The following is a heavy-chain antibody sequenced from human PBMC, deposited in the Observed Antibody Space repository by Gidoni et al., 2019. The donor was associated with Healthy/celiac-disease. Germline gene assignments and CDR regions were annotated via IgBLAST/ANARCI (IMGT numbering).Heavy chain of an antibody. V-gene: IGHV1-18*01. D-gene: IGHD1-20*01. CDR2: ISAYKGNT. J-gene: IGHJ4*02. Sequence: VPLVQSGAEVKKPGASVMVSCTASGYTFTSYGISWVRQGPGQGLEWMGWISAYKGNTNYAQKLQGRVAMTTDTSTSTAYMELRSLRSDDTAVYYCARGGGIAGKNQTTTDYWGQGTLVTVSS. CDR3: ARGGGIAGKNQTTTDY. CDR1: GYTFTSYG.